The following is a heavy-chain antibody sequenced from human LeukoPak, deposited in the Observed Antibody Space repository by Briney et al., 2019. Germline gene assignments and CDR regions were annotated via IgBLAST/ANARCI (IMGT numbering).Heavy chain of an antibody. V-gene: IGHV3-21*01. CDR2: ISSSSSYI. Sequence: GGSLRLSCAPSGFTFSIYSMNWVPDAPGKGVECVSSISSSSSYIQYADSVKGRFTISRDNAKNSLSLQMNSLRPEDTAVYYCARGRSSSGLTIDYWGQRTLVTVSS. D-gene: IGHD6-6*01. CDR3: ARGRSSSGLTIDY. CDR1: GFTFSIYS. J-gene: IGHJ4*02.